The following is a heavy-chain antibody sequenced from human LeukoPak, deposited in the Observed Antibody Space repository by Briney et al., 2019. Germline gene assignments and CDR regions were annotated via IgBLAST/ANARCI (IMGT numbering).Heavy chain of an antibody. CDR2: IYSGGST. Sequence: GGPLRLSCAASGFTVSSNYMSWVRQAPGRGLEWVSLIYSGGSTYYADSVKGRFTISRDNSKNTLYLQMNSLRAEDTAVYYCARQAGITPNFDYWGQGTLVTVSS. CDR3: ARQAGITPNFDY. V-gene: IGHV3-53*01. D-gene: IGHD2-15*01. CDR1: GFTVSSNY. J-gene: IGHJ4*02.